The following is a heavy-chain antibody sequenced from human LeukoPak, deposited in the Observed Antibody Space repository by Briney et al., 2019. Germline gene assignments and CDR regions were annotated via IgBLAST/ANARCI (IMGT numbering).Heavy chain of an antibody. CDR2: IWYDGSNK. D-gene: IGHD6-19*01. V-gene: IGHV3-30*02. CDR1: GFIFSTYA. CDR3: ATDRPGGGWSFDY. Sequence: GGSLRLSCEASGFIFSTYAMHWVRQAPGKGLEWVTFIWYDGSNKYYADSVKGRFTISRDNSKNTLYLQMNSLRAEDTAVYYCATDRPGGGWSFDYWGQRTLVTVSS. J-gene: IGHJ4*02.